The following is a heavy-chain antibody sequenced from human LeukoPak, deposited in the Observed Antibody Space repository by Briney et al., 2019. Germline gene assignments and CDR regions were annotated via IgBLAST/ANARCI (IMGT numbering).Heavy chain of an antibody. CDR2: ISSSSSNI. V-gene: IGHV3-21*01. D-gene: IGHD3-10*01. J-gene: IGHJ4*02. Sequence: PGGSLRLSCAASGFTFSSYSMNWVRQAPGKGLEWVSSISSSSSNIYYADSVKGRFTISRDNAKNSLYLQMNSLRAEDTAVYYCAGGSGFRTFFGYWGQGTLVTVSS. CDR3: AGGSGFRTFFGY. CDR1: GFTFSSYS.